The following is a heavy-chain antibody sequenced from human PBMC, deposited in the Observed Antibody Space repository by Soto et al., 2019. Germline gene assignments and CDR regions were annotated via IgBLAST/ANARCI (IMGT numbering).Heavy chain of an antibody. V-gene: IGHV3-30*18. D-gene: IGHD3-22*01. J-gene: IGHJ4*02. CDR2: ISYDGSNK. CDR1: GFTFSSYG. CDR3: AKAGGAVVITYIDY. Sequence: VQLVESGGGVVQPGRSLRLSCAASGFTFSSYGMHWVRQAPGKGLEWVAVISYDGSNKYYADSVKGRFTISRDNSKTTLYLQMNSLRAEDTAVYYCAKAGGAVVITYIDYWGQGTLVTVSS.